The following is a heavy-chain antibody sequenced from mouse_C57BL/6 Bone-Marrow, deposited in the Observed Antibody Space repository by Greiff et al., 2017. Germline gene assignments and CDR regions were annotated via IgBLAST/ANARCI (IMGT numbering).Heavy chain of an antibody. CDR1: GYTFTSYW. V-gene: IGHV1-53*01. J-gene: IGHJ1*03. D-gene: IGHD1-1*01. CDR2: INPSNGGT. Sequence: VQLQQPGTELVKPGASVKLSCKASGYTFTSYWMHWVKQRPGQGLEWIGNINPSNGGTNYNEKFKSKATLTVDKSSSTAYMQLSSLTSEDSAVYDCARGGSYYYGSSLWYFDVWGTGTTVTVSS. CDR3: ARGGSYYYGSSLWYFDV.